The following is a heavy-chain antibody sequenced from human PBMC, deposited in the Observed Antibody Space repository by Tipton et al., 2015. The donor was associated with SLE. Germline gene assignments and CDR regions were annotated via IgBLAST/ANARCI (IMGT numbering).Heavy chain of an antibody. J-gene: IGHJ3*02. CDR2: IYYSGST. D-gene: IGHD5-24*01. V-gene: IGHV4-39*07. Sequence: TLSLTCTVSGDSINMSVYNWGWIRQPPGKGLEWIGSIYYSGSTYYNPSLKSRVTISVDTSRNQFSLRLSAVTAADTAVYYCARVRWPDAFDIWGQGTMVTVSS. CDR3: ARVRWPDAFDI. CDR1: GDSINMSVYN.